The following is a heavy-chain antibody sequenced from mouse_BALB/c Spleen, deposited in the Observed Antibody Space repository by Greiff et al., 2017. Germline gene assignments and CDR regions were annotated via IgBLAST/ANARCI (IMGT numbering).Heavy chain of an antibody. J-gene: IGHJ2*01. CDR1: GFSLTSYD. V-gene: IGHV2-9-2*01. D-gene: IGHD2-1*01. CDR3: VRDGSYGNSLDY. CDR2: IWTGGGT. Sequence: VQVVESGPGLVAPSQSLSITCTVSGFSLTSYDISWIRQPPGKGLEWLGVIWTGGGTNYNSAFMSRLSISKDNSKSQVFLKMNSLQTDDTAIYYCVRDGSYGNSLDYWGQGTTLTVSS.